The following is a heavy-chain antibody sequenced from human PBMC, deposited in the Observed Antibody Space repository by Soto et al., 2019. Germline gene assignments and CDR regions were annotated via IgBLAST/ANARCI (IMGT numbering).Heavy chain of an antibody. Sequence: QVQLVQSGAEVKKPGSSVKVSCKASGGTLSSYTISWVRQAPGQGLEWMGRIIPILGIANYAQKFQGRVTINADKSTSPAYMELSSLRSEDKAVYYCAREGIAVAGPYYGMDVWGQGTTVTVSS. CDR3: AREGIAVAGPYYGMDV. D-gene: IGHD6-19*01. J-gene: IGHJ6*02. CDR1: GGTLSSYT. V-gene: IGHV1-69*08. CDR2: IIPILGIA.